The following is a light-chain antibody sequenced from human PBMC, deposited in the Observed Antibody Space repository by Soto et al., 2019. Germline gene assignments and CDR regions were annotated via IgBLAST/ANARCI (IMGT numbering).Light chain of an antibody. V-gene: IGLV2-8*01. CDR2: EVS. Sequence: QSVLTQPPSASGSPGQSVTISCTGTSGDVGGYNFVSWYQQHPGKAPKLMIYEVSKRPSGVPDRFSGSKSGNTASLTVSGLQAEDEADYYCGSYEGSNTYVFGTGTKLTVL. J-gene: IGLJ1*01. CDR1: SGDVGGYNF. CDR3: GSYEGSNTYV.